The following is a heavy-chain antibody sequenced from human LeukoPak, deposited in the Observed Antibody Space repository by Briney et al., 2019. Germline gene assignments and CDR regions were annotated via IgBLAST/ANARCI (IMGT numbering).Heavy chain of an antibody. J-gene: IGHJ4*02. V-gene: IGHV1-69*13. CDR2: IIPIFGTA. CDR1: GGTFSRYA. CDR3: ARFGAFYDSSGYYYDY. D-gene: IGHD3-22*01. Sequence: ASVKVSCKASGGTFSRYAISWVRQAPGQGLEWMGGIIPIFGTANYAQKFQGRVTITADESTSTAYMELSSLRSEDTAVYYCARFGAFYDSSGYYYDYWGQGTLVTVSS.